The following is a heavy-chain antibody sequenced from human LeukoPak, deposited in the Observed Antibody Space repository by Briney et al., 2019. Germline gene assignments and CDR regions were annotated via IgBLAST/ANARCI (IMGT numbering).Heavy chain of an antibody. CDR2: IYYSGTPP. J-gene: IGHJ4*02. D-gene: IGHD3-16*01. Sequence: SETLSLTCTVSGGSISSGSYYWSWIRQPPGKGLEWIGYIYYSGTPPSYNPSLKSRVTISIDTSRNQFSLKLSSVTAADTAVYYCARDSRGGGPDFDYWGQGTLVTVSS. CDR1: GGSISSGSYY. CDR3: ARDSRGGGPDFDY. V-gene: IGHV4-61*01.